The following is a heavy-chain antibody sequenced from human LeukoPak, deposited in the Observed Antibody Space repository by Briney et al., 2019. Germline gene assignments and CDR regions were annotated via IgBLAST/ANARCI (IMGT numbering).Heavy chain of an antibody. Sequence: ASVKVSCKASGYTFSGYYMHWVRQAPGQGLEWVGWINPNSGGTNYALKFQGRVTMTRDTSISTAYMELSRLLSGDTAVYYCARGKTMVYCGGDCYRFDNWGQGTLVTVSS. D-gene: IGHD2-21*02. CDR1: GYTFSGYY. V-gene: IGHV1-2*02. J-gene: IGHJ4*02. CDR2: INPNSGGT. CDR3: ARGKTMVYCGGDCYRFDN.